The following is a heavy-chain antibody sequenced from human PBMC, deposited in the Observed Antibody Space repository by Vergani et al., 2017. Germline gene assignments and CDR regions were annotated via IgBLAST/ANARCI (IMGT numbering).Heavy chain of an antibody. CDR2: IYTSGST. CDR3: AREGIVVVPAATTYYYYYYMDV. D-gene: IGHD2-2*01. J-gene: IGHJ6*03. Sequence: QVQLQESGPGLVKPSQTLSLTCTVSGSSISSGSYYWSWIRQPAGKGLEWIGRIYTSGSTNYNPSLKSRVTMSVDTSKNQFSLKLSSVTAADTAVYYCAREGIVVVPAATTYYYYYYMDVWGKGTTVTVSS. CDR1: GSSISSGSYY. V-gene: IGHV4-61*02.